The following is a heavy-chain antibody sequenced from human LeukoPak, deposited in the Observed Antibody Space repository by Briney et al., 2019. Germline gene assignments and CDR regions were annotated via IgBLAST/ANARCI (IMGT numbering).Heavy chain of an antibody. CDR2: IYYSRST. CDR3: ASGLRTRRGNWFDP. J-gene: IGHJ5*02. V-gene: IGHV4-31*03. D-gene: IGHD3-10*01. CDR1: GGSFGRGGDY. Sequence: SQTLSLTGTVSGGSFGRGGDYWRGIRQHPGKGLVWIGYIYYSRSTYYNPSLTSRVTLSVDTSKTQFTQKLSPVPAADPAVYYCASGLRTRRGNWFDPWGQGTLVTVSS.